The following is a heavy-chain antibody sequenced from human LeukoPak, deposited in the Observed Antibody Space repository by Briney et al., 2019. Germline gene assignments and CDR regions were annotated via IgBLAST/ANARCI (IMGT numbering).Heavy chain of an antibody. CDR3: ARTAAAPYFDY. CDR2: IYTSGST. Sequence: PSETLSLTCTVSGGSISIYYWSWIRQPAGKGLEWIGRIYTSGSTNYNPSLKSRVTISVDKSKNQFSLKLSSVTAADTAVYYCARTAAAPYFDYWGQGTLVTVSS. D-gene: IGHD6-13*01. CDR1: GGSISIYY. V-gene: IGHV4-4*07. J-gene: IGHJ4*02.